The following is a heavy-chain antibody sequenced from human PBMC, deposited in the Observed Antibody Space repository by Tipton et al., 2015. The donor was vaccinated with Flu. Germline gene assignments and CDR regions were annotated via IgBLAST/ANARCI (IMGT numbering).Heavy chain of an antibody. CDR3: ARPGVLATINYYYYGMDV. CDR2: IIPLLGIA. CDR1: GGTFSSYA. D-gene: IGHD5-12*01. J-gene: IGHJ6*02. V-gene: IGHV1-69*01. Sequence: QVQLVQSGAEVKKPGSSVKVSCKASGGTFSSYAISWVRQAPGQGLEWMGGIIPLLGIANYAQKFQGRVTITADESTSTAYMELSSLRSEDTAVYYCARPGVLATINYYYYGMDVWGQGTTVTVSS.